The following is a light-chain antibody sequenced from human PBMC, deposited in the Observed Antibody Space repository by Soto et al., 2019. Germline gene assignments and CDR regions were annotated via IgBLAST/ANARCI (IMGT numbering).Light chain of an antibody. CDR3: QQSYSVPIT. Sequence: DIQMTQSPSSLSASVGDRVTITCRASESISSHLNWYQQKSGRAPQLLIHAASTLQTGVPSRFSGSGSGTDFTLTISSLQPEDFATYYCQQSYSVPITFGQGTRLETK. CDR1: ESISSH. V-gene: IGKV1-39*01. CDR2: AAS. J-gene: IGKJ5*01.